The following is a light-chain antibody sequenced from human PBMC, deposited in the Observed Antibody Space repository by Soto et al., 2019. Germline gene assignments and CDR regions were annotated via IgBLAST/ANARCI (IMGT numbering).Light chain of an antibody. V-gene: IGKV3-15*01. CDR3: QHRNNWPT. J-gene: IGKJ4*01. CDR1: QSVSRN. CDR2: GAS. Sequence: EIVMTQSPATLSVSPGERATLFCRASQSVSRNLAWYQQKPGQAPRLLIYGASTRATGIPARFSGSGSGTEFTHTISSLEPEDFAVYYCQHRNNWPTFGGGTKVEIK.